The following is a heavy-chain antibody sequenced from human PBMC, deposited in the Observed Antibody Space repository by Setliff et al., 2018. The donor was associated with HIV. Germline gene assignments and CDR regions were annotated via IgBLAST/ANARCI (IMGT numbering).Heavy chain of an antibody. CDR2: INAGNGNT. CDR1: GNTFTRYA. V-gene: IGHV1-3*01. Sequence: ASVKVSCKASGNTFTRYAMHWVRQAPGQRPEWMGWINAGNGNTKYSQKFQGRVTITRDTSASTAYMELGGLRSEDTAVYYCARDKEMATIAYAFDIWGQGTMVTVSS. CDR3: ARDKEMATIAYAFDI. J-gene: IGHJ3*02. D-gene: IGHD5-12*01.